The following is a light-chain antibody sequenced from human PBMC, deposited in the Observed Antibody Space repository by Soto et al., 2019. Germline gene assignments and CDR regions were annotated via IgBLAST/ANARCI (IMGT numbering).Light chain of an antibody. Sequence: DIVMTQAPLSLPVTPGEPASISCRSSQSLLHSNAYNYLDSYLQKPGQSPQLLIHMGSNRASGVPDRFSGSGSGTDFTLKISRVEAEDVGVYYCMQALQTRTFGPGTKVDIK. J-gene: IGKJ3*01. CDR2: MGS. CDR1: QSLLHSNAYNY. V-gene: IGKV2-28*01. CDR3: MQALQTRT.